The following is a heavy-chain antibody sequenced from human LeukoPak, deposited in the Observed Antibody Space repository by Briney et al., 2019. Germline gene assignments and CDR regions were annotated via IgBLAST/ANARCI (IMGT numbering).Heavy chain of an antibody. J-gene: IGHJ4*02. CDR2: MIPIFDTA. CDR1: GGTFSNYA. V-gene: IGHV1-69*13. CDR3: ASRNYYDSSDYHFDY. D-gene: IGHD3-22*01. Sequence: SVKVSCKASGGTFSNYAISWVRQAPGQGLEWMGGMIPIFDTANYAQKFQGRVTITADESTSTAYMELSSLKSGDTAVYYCASRNYYDSSDYHFDYWGQGTLVTVSS.